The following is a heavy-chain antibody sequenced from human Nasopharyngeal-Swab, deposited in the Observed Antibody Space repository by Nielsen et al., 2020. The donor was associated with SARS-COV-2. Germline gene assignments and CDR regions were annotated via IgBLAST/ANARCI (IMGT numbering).Heavy chain of an antibody. Sequence: GESLKISCAASGSTFSDSAIHWVREASGNGLERVGRVRSNGNNYATAYSASVKGRFIIFRDDPTNTAYLQMNSLKTEDTAMYYCTRCGGGCYSGRDYWGQGTLVTVSS. V-gene: IGHV3-73*01. CDR3: TRCGGGCYSGRDY. J-gene: IGHJ4*02. D-gene: IGHD2-15*01. CDR2: VRSNGNNYAT. CDR1: GSTFSDSA.